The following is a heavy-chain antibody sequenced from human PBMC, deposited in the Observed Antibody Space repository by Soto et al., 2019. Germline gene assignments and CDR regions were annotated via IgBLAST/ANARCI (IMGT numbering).Heavy chain of an antibody. CDR1: GGTFSSYT. CDR3: ARGYYDILTGPPNFDY. V-gene: IGHV1-69*02. D-gene: IGHD3-9*01. J-gene: IGHJ4*02. Sequence: QVQLVQSGAEVKKPGSSVKVSCKASGGTFSSYTISWVRQAPGQGLEWMGRIIPILGIANYAQKFQGRVTITADKSTRTAYMELSSLRSEDTAVYYCARGYYDILTGPPNFDYWGQGTLVTVSS. CDR2: IIPILGIA.